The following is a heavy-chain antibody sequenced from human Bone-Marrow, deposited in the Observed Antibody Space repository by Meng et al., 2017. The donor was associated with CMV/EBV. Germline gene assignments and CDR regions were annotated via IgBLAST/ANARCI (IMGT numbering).Heavy chain of an antibody. J-gene: IGHJ6*02. V-gene: IGHV1-69*04. CDR3: ARDARIAALRYYGMDV. Sequence: SVKVFCKASGGTFSSYTISWVRQAPGQGLEWMGRIIPILGIANYAQKFQGRVTITADKSTSTAYMELSSLRSEDTAVYYCARDARIAALRYYGMDVWGQGTTVTVSS. CDR1: GGTFSSYT. CDR2: IIPILGIA. D-gene: IGHD6-13*01.